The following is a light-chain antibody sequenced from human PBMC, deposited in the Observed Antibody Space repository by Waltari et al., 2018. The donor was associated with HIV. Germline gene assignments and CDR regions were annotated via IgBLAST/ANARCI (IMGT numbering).Light chain of an antibody. J-gene: IGLJ3*02. Sequence: QSVLTQPPSVSAAPRQRVSLSCSGSSYNIGTNAVNWYQQIPGTAPRLLIYYDDLVPSGVSDRFSGSKSGTSASLAISGLQSEDEADYYCAAWDDTLNGWVFGGGTKLTVL. V-gene: IGLV1-36*01. CDR1: SYNIGTNA. CDR3: AAWDDTLNGWV. CDR2: YDD.